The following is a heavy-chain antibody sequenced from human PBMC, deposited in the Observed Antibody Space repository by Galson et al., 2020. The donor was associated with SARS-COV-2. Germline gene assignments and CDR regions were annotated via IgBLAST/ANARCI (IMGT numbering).Heavy chain of an antibody. Sequence: KIGESLKISCKGSGYSFTSYWIGWVRQMPGKGLAWMGIIYPGDSDTRYSPSFQGPVTISADKSISTAYLQWSSLKASDTAMYYCARLGAGYSSSWGYYYYYGMDVWGQGTTVTVSS. D-gene: IGHD6-13*01. CDR2: IYPGDSDT. V-gene: IGHV5-51*01. J-gene: IGHJ6*02. CDR3: ARLGAGYSSSWGYYYYYGMDV. CDR1: GYSFTSYW.